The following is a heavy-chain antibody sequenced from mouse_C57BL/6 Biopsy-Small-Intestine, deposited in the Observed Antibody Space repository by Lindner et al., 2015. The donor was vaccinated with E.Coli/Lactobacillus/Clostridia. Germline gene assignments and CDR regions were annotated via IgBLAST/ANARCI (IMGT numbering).Heavy chain of an antibody. CDR2: IYPGDGDT. CDR3: ARSSYYGNYDWYFDV. Sequence: VQLQESGPELVKPGASVMISCKTSGYVFSDSWMNWVKQRPGKGLEWIGWIYPGDGDTDYNGKFKGKATLTADNSSSTAYMQLSSLTSEDSAVYFCARSSYYGNYDWYFDVWGAGTTVTVSS. CDR1: GYVFSDSW. V-gene: IGHV1-82*01. D-gene: IGHD2-10*01. J-gene: IGHJ1*01.